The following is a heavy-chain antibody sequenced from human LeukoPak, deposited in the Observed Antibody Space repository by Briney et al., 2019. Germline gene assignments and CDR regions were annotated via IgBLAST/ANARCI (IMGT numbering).Heavy chain of an antibody. D-gene: IGHD6-19*01. J-gene: IGHJ4*02. V-gene: IGHV1-18*01. CDR3: ARVSEQWLVRGFDY. CDR2: ISAYNGNT. CDR1: GYTFTSYG. Sequence: ASVKVSCKASGYTFTSYGISWVRQAPGQGLEWMGWISAYNGNTNYAQKLQGRVTMTTGTSTSTAYMELRSLRSDDTAVYYCARVSEQWLVRGFDYWGQGTLVTVSS.